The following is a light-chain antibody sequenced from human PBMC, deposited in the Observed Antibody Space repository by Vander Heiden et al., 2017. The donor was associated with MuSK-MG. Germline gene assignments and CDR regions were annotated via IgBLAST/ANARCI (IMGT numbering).Light chain of an antibody. J-gene: IGKJ1*01. V-gene: IGKV2D-29*01. Sequence: DLVLTQTPLSLSVTPGQPASISCKSTLSLLHTDGKTHLNWYLQKAGQPPQLLIYEASIRGYDVAERFSGSGSGTDFTLQISRVEAEDVGVYYCRQSKQFPWTFGQGTRVXIK. CDR2: EAS. CDR1: LSLLHTDGKTH. CDR3: RQSKQFPWT.